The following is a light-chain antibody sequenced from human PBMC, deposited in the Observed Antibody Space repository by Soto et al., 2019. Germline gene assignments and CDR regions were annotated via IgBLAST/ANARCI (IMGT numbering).Light chain of an antibody. J-gene: IGKJ1*01. CDR3: QQYGNSPSWT. V-gene: IGKV3-20*01. CDR1: QSVSSSY. Sequence: EIVLTQSPGTLSLSPGERATISCRASQSVSSSYLAWYQQKPGQAPRLLIYGASSRATGIPDRFSGSGSGTDFTLTISRLEPEDFAVYYCQQYGNSPSWTFGQGTKVDI. CDR2: GAS.